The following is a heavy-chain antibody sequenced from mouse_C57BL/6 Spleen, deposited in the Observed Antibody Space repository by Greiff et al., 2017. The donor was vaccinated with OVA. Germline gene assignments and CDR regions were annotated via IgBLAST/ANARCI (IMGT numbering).Heavy chain of an antibody. CDR2: ISNLAYSI. CDR1: GFTFSDYG. V-gene: IGHV5-15*01. D-gene: IGHD2-5*01. J-gene: IGHJ1*03. Sequence: EVQGVESGGGLVQPGGSLKLSCAASGFTFSDYGMAWVRQAPRKGPEWVAFISNLAYSIYYADTVTGRFTISRENAKNTLYLEMSSLRSEDTAMYYCARPNSNWYFDVWGTGTTVTVSS. CDR3: ARPNSNWYFDV.